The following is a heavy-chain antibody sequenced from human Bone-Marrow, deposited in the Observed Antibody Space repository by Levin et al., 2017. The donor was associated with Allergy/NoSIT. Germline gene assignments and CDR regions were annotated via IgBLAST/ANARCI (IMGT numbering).Heavy chain of an antibody. D-gene: IGHD2-21*01. J-gene: IGHJ5*02. CDR2: INTDGSFA. V-gene: IGHV3-74*01. CDR3: AREGRSRPAYNWLDP. Sequence: GGSLRLSCAASGVNXSAYWMXXVXXXXXKGLVWVSRINTDGSFANYADSVKGRFTVSRDNAKNTVYLQMDSLRGEDTAVYYCAREGRSRPAYNWLDPWGQGTLVTVSS. CDR1: GVNXSAYW.